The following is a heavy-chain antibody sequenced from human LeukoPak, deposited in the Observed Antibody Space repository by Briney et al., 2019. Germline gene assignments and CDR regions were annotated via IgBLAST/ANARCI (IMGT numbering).Heavy chain of an antibody. CDR1: GFTFSNAW. V-gene: IGHV3-15*01. J-gene: IGHJ5*02. Sequence: GGSLRLSCAASGFTFSNAWMSWVRQAPGKGLEWVGRIKSKTDGGTTDYAAPVKGRFTISRDDSKYTLYLQMNSLKTEDTAVYYCTTDLDYGDPYNWFDPWGQGTLVTVSS. CDR3: TTDLDYGDPYNWFDP. D-gene: IGHD4-17*01. CDR2: IKSKTDGGTT.